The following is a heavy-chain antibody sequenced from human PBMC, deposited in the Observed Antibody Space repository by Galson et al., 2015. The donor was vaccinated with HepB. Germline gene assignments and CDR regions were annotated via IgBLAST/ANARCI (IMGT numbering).Heavy chain of an antibody. CDR1: GGTFSSYE. CDR3: ARGKPSVVGATGGADY. D-gene: IGHD1-26*01. CDR2: IIPIFGTA. V-gene: IGHV1-69*13. Sequence: SVKVSCKASGGTFSSYEINWVRQAPGQGLEWMGGIIPIFGTANYVQKFQGRVTITADESTSTAHMEVSSLRSEDTAMYYCARGKPSVVGATGGADYWGQGTLVTVSA. J-gene: IGHJ4*02.